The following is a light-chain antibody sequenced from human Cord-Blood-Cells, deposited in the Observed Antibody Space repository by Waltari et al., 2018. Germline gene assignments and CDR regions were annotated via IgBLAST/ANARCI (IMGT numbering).Light chain of an antibody. J-gene: IGLJ1*01. CDR2: EVS. Sequence: QSALTQPASVSGSPGQSITISCTGTRSDAGGYNYVSWYQQHPGTAPKLMIYEVSNRPSGVSNRFSGSKSGNTASLTISGLQAEDEADYYCSSYTSSSTLWVFGTGTKVTVL. V-gene: IGLV2-14*01. CDR3: SSYTSSSTLWV. CDR1: RSDAGGYNY.